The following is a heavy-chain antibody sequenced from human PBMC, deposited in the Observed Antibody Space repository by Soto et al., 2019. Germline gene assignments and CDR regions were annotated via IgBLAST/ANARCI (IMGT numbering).Heavy chain of an antibody. V-gene: IGHV3-30*18. D-gene: IGHD6-6*01. CDR2: ISYDGSNK. Sequence: VAVISYDGSNKYYADSVKGRFTISRDNSKNTLYLQMNSLRAEDTAVYYCAKDYPLGRAFDIWGQGTMVTVSS. J-gene: IGHJ3*02. CDR3: AKDYPLGRAFDI.